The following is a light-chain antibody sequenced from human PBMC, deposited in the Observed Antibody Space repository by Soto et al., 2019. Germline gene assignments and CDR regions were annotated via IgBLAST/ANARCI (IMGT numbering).Light chain of an antibody. Sequence: EIVLTQSPATLSLSPGERATLSCRASQSVSSYLAWYQQKPGQAPRLLIYDASNRATGIPARFSGSGSGTDFTLTISGLEPKDFAVYYCQQRSNWPRITFGPGTKVDIK. V-gene: IGKV3-11*01. CDR1: QSVSSY. J-gene: IGKJ3*01. CDR2: DAS. CDR3: QQRSNWPRIT.